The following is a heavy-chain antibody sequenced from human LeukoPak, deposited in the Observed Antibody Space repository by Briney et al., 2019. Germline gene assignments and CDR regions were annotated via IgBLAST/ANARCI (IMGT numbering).Heavy chain of an antibody. CDR3: ARDITMIVAPNYYYYGMDV. J-gene: IGHJ6*02. V-gene: IGHV1-69*13. CDR1: GGTFSSYA. CDR2: IIPIFGTA. Sequence: SVKVSCKASGGTFSSYAISWVRQAPGQGLEWMGGIIPIFGTANYAQKFQGRVTITADESTSTAYMELSSLRSEDTAVYYCARDITMIVAPNYYYYGMDVWGQGTAVTVSS. D-gene: IGHD3-22*01.